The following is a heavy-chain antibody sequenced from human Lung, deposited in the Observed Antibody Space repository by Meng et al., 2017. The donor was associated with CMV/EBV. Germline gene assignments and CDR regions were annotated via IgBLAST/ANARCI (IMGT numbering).Heavy chain of an antibody. V-gene: IGHV1-2*02. CDR2: ISPNNGAT. Sequence: ASLTLSCKASGYTFTDYRMHWVRQAPGQGLEWMGWISPNNGATNYAQKFQGRVTMTRDTSINTVYMELNRLTYDDTAVYYCASKMYYDFWSAYRGTEGVDPFNIWGQGTXVTVSS. J-gene: IGHJ3*02. CDR1: GYTFTDYR. CDR3: ASKMYYDFWSAYRGTEGVDPFNI. D-gene: IGHD3-3*01.